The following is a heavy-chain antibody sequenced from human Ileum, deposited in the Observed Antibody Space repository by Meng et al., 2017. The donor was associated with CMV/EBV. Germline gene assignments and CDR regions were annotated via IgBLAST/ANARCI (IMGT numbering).Heavy chain of an antibody. CDR1: GGPISSSNW. J-gene: IGHJ6*02. CDR3: ATAGNDYYYYGMDV. V-gene: IGHV4-4*02. Sequence: SETLSLTCPVAGGPISSSNWWSWVRQPPGKGLEWIGEIYHSGSTNYNPSLKSRVTISVDKSKNQFSLKLSSVTAADTAVYYCATAGNDYYYYGMDVWGQGTTVTVSS. CDR2: IYHSGST. D-gene: IGHD4-23*01.